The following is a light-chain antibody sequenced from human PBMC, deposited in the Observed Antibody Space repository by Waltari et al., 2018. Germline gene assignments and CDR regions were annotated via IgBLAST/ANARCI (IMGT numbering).Light chain of an antibody. CDR1: QSISSW. J-gene: IGKJ2*02. Sequence: IQMTQSPSTLSASVGDRVPITCRASQSISSWLAWYQQKPGKAPKLLIYKASSLESGVPSRFSGSGSGTEFTLTISSLQPDDFATYYCQQYNSYSPCTFGQGTKLEIK. V-gene: IGKV1-5*03. CDR3: QQYNSYSPCT. CDR2: KAS.